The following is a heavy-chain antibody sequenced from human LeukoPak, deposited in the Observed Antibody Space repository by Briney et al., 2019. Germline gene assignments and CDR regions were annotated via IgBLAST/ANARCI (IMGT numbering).Heavy chain of an antibody. V-gene: IGHV1-8*01. CDR2: MNPNSGNT. J-gene: IGHJ4*02. Sequence: ASVKVSCKASGYTFTSYDINWVRQATGQGLEWMGWMNPNSGNTGYAQKFQGRVTMTRNSSITTAYMELSSMRSEDTAVYYCARRHGRCSDGSCYYPDYWGQGTLVTVSS. CDR1: GYTFTSYD. CDR3: ARRHGRCSDGSCYYPDY. D-gene: IGHD2-15*01.